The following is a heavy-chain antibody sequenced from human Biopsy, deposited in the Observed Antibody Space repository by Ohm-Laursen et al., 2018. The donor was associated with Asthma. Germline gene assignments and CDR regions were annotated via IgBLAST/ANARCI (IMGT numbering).Heavy chain of an antibody. D-gene: IGHD4-17*01. CDR2: HDHEEGGT. CDR1: GYSLTDLS. Sequence: SSLKVSCKISGYSLTDLSMHWVRQAPGQGLEWMGGHDHEEGGTVNARRFQGRVTMTEDNSTDTAYMELSSLSSDDTAVYYCASDFPKDYVRYNFQFWGQGTLVTVSS. CDR3: ASDFPKDYVRYNFQF. V-gene: IGHV1-24*01. J-gene: IGHJ4*02.